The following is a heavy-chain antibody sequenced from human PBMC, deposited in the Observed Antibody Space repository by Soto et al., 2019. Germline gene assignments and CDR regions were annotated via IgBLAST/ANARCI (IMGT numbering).Heavy chain of an antibody. J-gene: IGHJ6*03. D-gene: IGHD6-19*01. Sequence: SETLSLTCTVSGGSISSYYWSWIRQPPGKGLEWIGYIYYSGSTNYNPSLKSRVTISVDTSKNQFSLKLSSVTAADTAVYYCARASEWRQWLVRCNLNYHYHLDVRGKGTTVTVSS. V-gene: IGHV4-59*01. CDR2: IYYSGST. CDR1: GGSISSYY. CDR3: ARASEWRQWLVRCNLNYHYHLDV.